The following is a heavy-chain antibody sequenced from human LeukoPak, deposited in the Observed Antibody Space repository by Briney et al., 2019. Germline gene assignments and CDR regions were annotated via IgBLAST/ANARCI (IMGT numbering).Heavy chain of an antibody. Sequence: SGGSLRLSCAASGFTVRDNYMSWVRRAPGKGLEWVSFIYSGGNTFYPDSVRGRFTISRDDSKNTLSLQMNSLRAEDTAVYYCARAVTTGYFDLWGRGTLVTVSS. CDR2: IYSGGNT. D-gene: IGHD4-11*01. J-gene: IGHJ2*01. V-gene: IGHV3-66*01. CDR3: ARAVTTGYFDL. CDR1: GFTVRDNY.